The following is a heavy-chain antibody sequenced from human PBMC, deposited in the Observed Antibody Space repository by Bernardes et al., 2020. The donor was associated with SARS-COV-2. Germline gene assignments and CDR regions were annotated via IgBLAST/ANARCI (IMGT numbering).Heavy chain of an antibody. CDR1: GFTFNTYA. CDR2: ISFDGSNK. Sequence: SLSLSCAASGFTFNTYAMHWVRQAPGKGLEWVAFISFDGSNKYYADSVKGRFTISRDNSRNTLYLLMNSLRPEDTAVYYCARDWDYGESGYYYGVDVWGQGTTVTVSS. CDR3: ARDWDYGESGYYYGVDV. D-gene: IGHD4-17*01. J-gene: IGHJ6*02. V-gene: IGHV3-30-3*01.